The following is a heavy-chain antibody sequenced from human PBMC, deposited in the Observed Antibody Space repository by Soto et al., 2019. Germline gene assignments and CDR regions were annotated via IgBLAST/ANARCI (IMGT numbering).Heavy chain of an antibody. J-gene: IGHJ4*02. Sequence: GGSLRLSCAASGFTFSSYWMSWVRQAPGQGLEWVANIKQDGSEKYYVDSVKGRFTISRDNAKNSLSLQMNSLRAEDTAVYYCAREFEFYYGSGSSIRYWGQGTLVTVSS. CDR1: GFTFSSYW. V-gene: IGHV3-7*01. D-gene: IGHD3-10*01. CDR3: AREFEFYYGSGSSIRY. CDR2: IKQDGSEK.